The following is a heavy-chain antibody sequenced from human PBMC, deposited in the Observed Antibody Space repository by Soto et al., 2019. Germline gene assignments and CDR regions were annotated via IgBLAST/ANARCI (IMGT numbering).Heavy chain of an antibody. CDR1: GFTFSNYW. CDR2: IKPDGIDK. CDR3: ARGGATFEY. J-gene: IGHJ4*02. Sequence: EVQLVESGGGLVQPGGSLRLSCAASGFTFSNYWMSWVRQAPGKGLEGVANIKPDGIDKYSVDSVKGRFTISRDNAKNSLYLQMDSLRAEDTAFYYCARGGATFEYWGQGTLVTVSS. V-gene: IGHV3-7*01.